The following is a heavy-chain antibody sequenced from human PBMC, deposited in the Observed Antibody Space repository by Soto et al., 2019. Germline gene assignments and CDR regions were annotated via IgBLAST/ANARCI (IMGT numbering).Heavy chain of an antibody. CDR3: ARRQSSSWYGL. D-gene: IGHD6-13*01. CDR1: GGSISSSSYY. Sequence: QLQLQESGPGLVKPSETLTLTCTVSGGSISSSSYYWGWIRQPTGKGLEWIGSIYYSGSTYYNPSLKSRVTISVDTSKNQFSLKLSSVTAADTAVYYCARRQSSSWYGLWGQGTLVTVSS. V-gene: IGHV4-39*01. CDR2: IYYSGST. J-gene: IGHJ4*02.